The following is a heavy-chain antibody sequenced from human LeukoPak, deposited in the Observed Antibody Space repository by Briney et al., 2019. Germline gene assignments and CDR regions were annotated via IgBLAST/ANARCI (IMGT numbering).Heavy chain of an antibody. Sequence: ASVKVSCKASGYTFTSYGISWVRQAPGQGLEWMGWINAYNGNTNYAQKLQGRVTMTTDTSTSTAYMELSSLRSEDTAVYYCAGSRDGDDAFDIWGQGTMVTVSS. D-gene: IGHD5-24*01. CDR1: GYTFTSYG. CDR3: AGSRDGDDAFDI. CDR2: INAYNGNT. V-gene: IGHV1-18*01. J-gene: IGHJ3*02.